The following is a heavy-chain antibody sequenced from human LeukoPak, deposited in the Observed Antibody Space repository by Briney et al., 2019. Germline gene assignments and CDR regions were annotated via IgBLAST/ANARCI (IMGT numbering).Heavy chain of an antibody. V-gene: IGHV3-21*01. D-gene: IGHD3-22*01. CDR2: ISSRSNYI. Sequence: GGSLRLSCAASGFTFSSYNMNWVRQAPGKGLEWVSSISSRSNYIYLADSLKGRFTISRDNAKNSLYLQMNSLRAEDAAMYYCARDRAVYSDSRGYYPDAFDIWGQGTMVTVSS. J-gene: IGHJ3*02. CDR3: ARDRAVYSDSRGYYPDAFDI. CDR1: GFTFSSYN.